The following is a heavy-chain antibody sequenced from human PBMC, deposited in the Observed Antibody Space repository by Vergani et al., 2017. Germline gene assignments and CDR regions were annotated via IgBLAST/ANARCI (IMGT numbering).Heavy chain of an antibody. J-gene: IGHJ4*02. CDR3: VRGLPVSRSWVADY. D-gene: IGHD6-13*01. CDR1: GYTYSNYW. V-gene: IGHV5-51*01. Sequence: EVLLVQSGAEVTKSGESLKISCQGSGYTYSNYWIGWVRQTPGKGLEWMGTIYPDDSDARYSPSVQGQVTISADKSSNTAYLQWNSLKASDSAMYYCVRGLPVSRSWVADYWGQGTLVSVSS. CDR2: IYPDDSDA.